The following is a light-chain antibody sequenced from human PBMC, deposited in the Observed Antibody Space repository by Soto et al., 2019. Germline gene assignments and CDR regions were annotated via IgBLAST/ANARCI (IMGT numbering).Light chain of an antibody. CDR1: QTLLYSNGYNY. Sequence: DIVMTQSPLSLPVTPGEPASISCRSSQTLLYSNGYNYLDWYLRKPGQSPQLLISLGSDRASGVPDRFSGSGSGTDFTLKISRVEAEDVGVYYCMQSLQTPWTFGQGTNVGIK. CDR2: LGS. CDR3: MQSLQTPWT. J-gene: IGKJ1*01. V-gene: IGKV2-28*01.